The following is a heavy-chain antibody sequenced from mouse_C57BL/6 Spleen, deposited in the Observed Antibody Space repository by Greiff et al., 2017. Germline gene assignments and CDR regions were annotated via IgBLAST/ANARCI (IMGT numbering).Heavy chain of an antibody. D-gene: IGHD1-1*01. J-gene: IGHJ2*01. CDR2: IYPSDSET. CDR3: ARGDYYGSSYDY. CDR1: GYTFTSYW. Sequence: QVQLQQPGAELVRPGSSVKLSCKASGYTFTSYWMDWVKQRPGQGLEWIGNIYPSDSETHYNQKFKDKDTLTVDKSSGTAYMQLSSLTSEDSAVYYCARGDYYGSSYDYWGQGTTLTVAS. V-gene: IGHV1-61*01.